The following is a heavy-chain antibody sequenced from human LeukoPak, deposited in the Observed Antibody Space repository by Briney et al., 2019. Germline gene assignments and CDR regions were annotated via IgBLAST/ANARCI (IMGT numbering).Heavy chain of an antibody. V-gene: IGHV4-34*04. J-gene: IGHJ5*02. CDR2: INHSVST. CDR3: ARVFRGFDL. CDR1: GGSFSGYY. D-gene: IGHD5-24*01. Sequence: SETLSLTCAVYGGSFSGYYWSWIRQPPGKGLEWIGEINHSVSTNHNPSLKSRATISVDTSKNQFSLKLSSVTAADTAVYYCARVFRGFDLWGQGTLVTVSS.